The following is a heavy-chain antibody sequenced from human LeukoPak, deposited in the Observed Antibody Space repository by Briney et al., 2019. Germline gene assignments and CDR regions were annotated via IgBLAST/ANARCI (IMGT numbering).Heavy chain of an antibody. CDR1: GGSISSGGYY. CDR2: IYYSGST. CDR3: ARSGPVRHYFDY. J-gene: IGHJ4*02. Sequence: PSETLSLTCTVSGGSISSGGYYLSWIRQHPGKGLEWIGYIYYSGSTYYNPSLKSRVTISVDTSKNQFSLKLSSVTAADTAVYYCARSGPVRHYFDYWGQGTLVTVSS. V-gene: IGHV4-31*03.